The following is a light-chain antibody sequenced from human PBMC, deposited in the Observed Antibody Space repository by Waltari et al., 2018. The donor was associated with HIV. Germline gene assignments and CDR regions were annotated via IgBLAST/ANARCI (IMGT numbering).Light chain of an antibody. J-gene: IGKJ1*01. CDR3: QQYGSLWT. V-gene: IGKV3-20*01. CDR1: RSVSSSY. CDR2: GAS. Sequence: EIVLTQSPGTLSLSPGERATLSCRASRSVSSSYLAWYQHKPGQAPRLLIYGASSRATGITDSFSGSGSGTDFTLTISRLEPEDFAVYYCQQYGSLWTFGQGTKVEIK.